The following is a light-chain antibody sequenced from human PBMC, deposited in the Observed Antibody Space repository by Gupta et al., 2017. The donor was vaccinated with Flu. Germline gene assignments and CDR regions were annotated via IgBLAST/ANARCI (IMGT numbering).Light chain of an antibody. V-gene: IGKV3-20*01. CDR2: GTP. J-gene: IGKJ2*01. CDR3: HQYKTSPYT. Sequence: ETVTLTCTGGGDVGRNCVVWYQQKPGQAPRVLLYGTPNRAPGIPDRFSGGGSGTDFTLTINRLEPEDSALYYCHQYKTSPYTFGQGTKLEIK. CDR1: GDVGRNC.